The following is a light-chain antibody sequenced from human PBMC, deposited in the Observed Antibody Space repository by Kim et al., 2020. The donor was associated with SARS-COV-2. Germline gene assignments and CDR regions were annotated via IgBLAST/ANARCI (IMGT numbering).Light chain of an antibody. V-gene: IGKV3-20*01. CDR1: QSVTNSV. CDR2: AVS. J-gene: IGKJ4*01. CDR3: QQYGTSVT. Sequence: LSPGQRDNLSCRDSQSVTNSVLAWYQQKPGQAPRLLIYAVSSRATGIPDRFSGSGSGTDFTLTITRLEPEDCAMYFCQQYGTSVTFGGGTKVEIK.